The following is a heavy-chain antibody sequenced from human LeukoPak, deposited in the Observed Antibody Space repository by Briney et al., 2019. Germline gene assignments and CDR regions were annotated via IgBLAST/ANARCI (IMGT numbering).Heavy chain of an antibody. CDR2: INPNGGST. J-gene: IGHJ4*02. Sequence: GASVKVSCKASGYTFPSYYMHWVRQAPGQGLEWMGIINPNGGSTTYAQKFQGRVTMTRDTSTSTVYMELSSLRSEDTAVYYCARGQPGYSSGWPFDYWGQGTLVTVSS. CDR1: GYTFPSYY. CDR3: ARGQPGYSSGWPFDY. D-gene: IGHD6-19*01. V-gene: IGHV1-46*01.